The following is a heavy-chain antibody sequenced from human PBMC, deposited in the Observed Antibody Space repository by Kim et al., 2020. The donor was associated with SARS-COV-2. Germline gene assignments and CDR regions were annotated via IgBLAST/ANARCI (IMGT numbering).Heavy chain of an antibody. D-gene: IGHD2-15*01. Sequence: GGSLRLSCAASGFTFDDYAMHWVRQAPGKGLEWVSGISWNSGSIGYADSVKGRFTISRDNAKNSLYLQMNSLRAEDTALYYCAKTQGYCSGGSCYSEYFQHWGQGTLVTVSS. CDR3: AKTQGYCSGGSCYSEYFQH. J-gene: IGHJ1*01. CDR1: GFTFDDYA. V-gene: IGHV3-9*01. CDR2: ISWNSGSI.